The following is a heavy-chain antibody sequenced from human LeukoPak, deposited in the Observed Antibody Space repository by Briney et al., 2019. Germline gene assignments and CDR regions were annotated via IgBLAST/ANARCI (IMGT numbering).Heavy chain of an antibody. CDR3: ARDYDFWSGQSEEYGMDV. CDR2: IIPIFGTA. D-gene: IGHD3-3*01. V-gene: IGHV1-69*13. Sequence: ASVKVSCKASGGTFISYAISWVRQAPGQGPEWMGGIIPIFGTANYAQKFQGRVTITADESTSTAYMELSSLRSEDTAVYYCARDYDFWSGQSEEYGMDVWGQGTTVTVSS. CDR1: GGTFISYA. J-gene: IGHJ6*02.